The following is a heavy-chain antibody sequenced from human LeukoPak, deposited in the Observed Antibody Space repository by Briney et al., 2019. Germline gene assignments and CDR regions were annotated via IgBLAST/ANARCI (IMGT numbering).Heavy chain of an antibody. CDR3: ARDSGIYYDSSGYYFYY. D-gene: IGHD3-22*01. J-gene: IGHJ4*02. CDR1: GYTFNGNY. Sequence: ASVKVSCKASGYTFNGNYMHWVRQAPGQGLEWMGWINPNDGGTNYAQKFQGRVTVTRDTSISTAYMELSRLRSDDTAVYYCARDSGIYYDSSGYYFYYWGQGTLVTVSS. CDR2: INPNDGGT. V-gene: IGHV1-2*02.